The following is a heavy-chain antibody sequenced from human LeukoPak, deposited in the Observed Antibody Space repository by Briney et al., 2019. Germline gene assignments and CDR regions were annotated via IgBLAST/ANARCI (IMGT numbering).Heavy chain of an antibody. D-gene: IGHD3-22*01. CDR3: ARFKRITMIVVVHDVFDI. CDR2: IYPGDSDT. CDR1: GYSFTSYW. V-gene: IGHV5-51*01. Sequence: GESLKISCKGSGYSFTSYWIGWVRQMPGKGLEWMGIIYPGDSDTRYSPSFQGQVTISADKSISTAYLQWSSLKASDTAMYYCARFKRITMIVVVHDVFDIWGQGTMVTVSS. J-gene: IGHJ3*02.